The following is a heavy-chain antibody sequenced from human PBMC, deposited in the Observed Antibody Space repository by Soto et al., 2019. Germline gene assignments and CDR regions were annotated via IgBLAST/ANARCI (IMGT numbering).Heavy chain of an antibody. Sequence: SETLSLTCAVSGGSISSGGYSWSWIRQPPGKGLEWIGYIYHSGSTYYNPSLKSRVTISVDRSKNQFSLKLSPVTAADTAVYYCARGDGYNYFIDYWGQGTLVTVSS. V-gene: IGHV4-30-2*01. D-gene: IGHD5-12*01. CDR3: ARGDGYNYFIDY. J-gene: IGHJ4*02. CDR1: GGSISSGGYS. CDR2: IYHSGST.